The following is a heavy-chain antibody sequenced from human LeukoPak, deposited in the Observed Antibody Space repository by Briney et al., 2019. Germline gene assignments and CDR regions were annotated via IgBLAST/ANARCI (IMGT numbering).Heavy chain of an antibody. CDR1: GYSISSGYY. CDR3: ASWYSGSSGFDY. CDR2: IYHSGST. J-gene: IGHJ4*02. D-gene: IGHD1-26*01. V-gene: IGHV4-38-2*01. Sequence: KPSETLSLTCAVSGYSISSGYYWGWIRQPPGKGLEWIGSIYHSGSTCYNPSLKSRVTISVDTSKNQFSLKLSSVTAADTAVYYCASWYSGSSGFDYWGQGTLVTVSS.